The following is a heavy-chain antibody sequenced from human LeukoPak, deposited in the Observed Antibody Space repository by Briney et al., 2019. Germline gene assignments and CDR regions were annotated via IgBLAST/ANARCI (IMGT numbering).Heavy chain of an antibody. V-gene: IGHV1-18*01. D-gene: IGHD3-10*01. CDR1: GYTFTSYG. CDR2: ISAYNGNT. J-gene: IGHJ4*02. Sequence: ASVKVSCKASGYTFTSYGISWVRQAPGQGLEWMGWISAYNGNTNYAQKLQGRVTMTTDTSTSTAYMELRSLRSDDTAVYYCARVALLWFGELLSNFDYWGQGTLVTVSS. CDR3: ARVALLWFGELLSNFDY.